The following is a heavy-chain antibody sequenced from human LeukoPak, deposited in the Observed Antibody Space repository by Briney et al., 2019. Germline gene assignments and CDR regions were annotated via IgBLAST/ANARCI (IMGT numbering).Heavy chain of an antibody. D-gene: IGHD3-22*01. V-gene: IGHV1-69*13. CDR1: GGTFSSYA. J-gene: IGHJ4*02. CDR3: ARIMYYYDSSGYHGEYYFDY. Sequence: ASVKVSCKASGGTFSSYAISWVRQAPGQGLEWMGGIIPIFGTANYARKFQGRVTITADESTSTAYMELSSLRSEDTAVYYCARIMYYYDSSGYHGEYYFDYWGQGTLVTVSS. CDR2: IIPIFGTA.